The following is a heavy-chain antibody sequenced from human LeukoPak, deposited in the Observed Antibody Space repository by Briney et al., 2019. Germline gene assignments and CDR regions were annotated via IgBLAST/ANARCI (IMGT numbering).Heavy chain of an antibody. Sequence: GGSLRLSCAASGFTFSSYSMNWVRQAPGKGLEWVSSISSSSYIYYANSVKGRFTISRDNAKNSLYLQMNSLRAEDMAVYYCARDYTRGIAARPLNWFDPWGQGTLVTVSS. CDR2: ISSSSYI. D-gene: IGHD6-6*01. J-gene: IGHJ5*02. CDR1: GFTFSSYS. CDR3: ARDYTRGIAARPLNWFDP. V-gene: IGHV3-21*01.